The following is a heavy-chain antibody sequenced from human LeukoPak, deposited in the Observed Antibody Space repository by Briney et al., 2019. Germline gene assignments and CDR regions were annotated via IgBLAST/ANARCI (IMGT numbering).Heavy chain of an antibody. J-gene: IGHJ4*02. D-gene: IGHD2-15*01. V-gene: IGHV3-53*01. CDR3: ARAGLYCSGGSCYHFDY. CDR2: IYSGGST. Sequence: QSGGSLRLSCAASGFTVSSNYMSWVRQAPGKGLEWVSVIYSGGSTYYADSVKGRFTISRDNSKNTLYLQMNSLRAEDTAAYYCARAGLYCSGGSCYHFDYWGQGTLVTVSS. CDR1: GFTVSSNY.